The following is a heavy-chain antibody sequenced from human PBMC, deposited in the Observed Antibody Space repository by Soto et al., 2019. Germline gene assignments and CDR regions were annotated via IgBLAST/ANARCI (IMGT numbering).Heavy chain of an antibody. CDR3: ARYCSSTSCYYYYYGMDV. CDR1: GDTFSDYD. Sequence: ASVKVSCKASGDTFSDYDINWVRQAPGQGLEWMGWIHLESRKTSFAQKFQGRLTMTGDTSISTAYMELSRLRSDDTAVYYCARYCSSTSCYYYYYGMDVWGQGTTVTVSS. J-gene: IGHJ6*02. V-gene: IGHV1-2*02. CDR2: IHLESRKT. D-gene: IGHD2-2*01.